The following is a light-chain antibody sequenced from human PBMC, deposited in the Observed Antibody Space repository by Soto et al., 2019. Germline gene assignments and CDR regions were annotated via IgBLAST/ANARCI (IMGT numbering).Light chain of an antibody. V-gene: IGKV3-20*01. CDR1: QSVSTNY. CDR3: QQYGSSPPT. CDR2: GAS. Sequence: EIVLTQSPGNLSLSPGERATLSCRASQSVSTNYLAWYQQKPRQAPRLLIYGASSRATGIPDKFSGRGAGTDFTLTVSRLEPEDFAVFYCQQYGSSPPTFGQGTNLEIK. J-gene: IGKJ2*01.